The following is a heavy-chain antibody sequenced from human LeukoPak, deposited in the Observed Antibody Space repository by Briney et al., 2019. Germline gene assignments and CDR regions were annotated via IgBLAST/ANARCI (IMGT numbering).Heavy chain of an antibody. Sequence: KPSETLSLTCTVSGGSISSSSYYWGWIRQPPGKGLEWIGSIYYSGSTYYNPSLKSRVTISVDTSKNQFSLKLSSVTAADTAVYYCARDHNGYSYGLLHYWGQGTLVTVSS. CDR2: IYYSGST. CDR3: ARDHNGYSYGLLHY. J-gene: IGHJ4*02. V-gene: IGHV4-39*02. CDR1: GGSISSSSYY. D-gene: IGHD5-18*01.